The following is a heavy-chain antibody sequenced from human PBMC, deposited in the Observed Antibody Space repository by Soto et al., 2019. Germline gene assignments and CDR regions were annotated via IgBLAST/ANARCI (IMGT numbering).Heavy chain of an antibody. CDR3: ARVGYDYGDYELDAFDI. J-gene: IGHJ3*02. Sequence: SETLSLTCTVSGGSISSYYWSWIRQPPGKGLEWIGYIYYSGSTNYNPSLKSRVTISVDTSKNQFSLKLSSVTAADTAVYYCARVGYDYGDYELDAFDIWGQGTMVTVSS. CDR2: IYYSGST. CDR1: GGSISSYY. V-gene: IGHV4-59*08. D-gene: IGHD4-17*01.